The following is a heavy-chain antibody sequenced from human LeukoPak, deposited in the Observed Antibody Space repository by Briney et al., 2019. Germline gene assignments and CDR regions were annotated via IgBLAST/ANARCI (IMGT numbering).Heavy chain of an antibody. V-gene: IGHV3-30*03. CDR1: GFTFSSYS. Sequence: GGSLRLSCAASGFTFSSYSMNWVRQAPGKGLEWVAVISYGGSNKYYADSVKGRFTISRDNSKNTLYLQMNSLRAEDTAVYYCVSFYETYWGRGTLVTVSS. J-gene: IGHJ4*02. CDR3: VSFYETY. CDR2: ISYGGSNK. D-gene: IGHD2/OR15-2a*01.